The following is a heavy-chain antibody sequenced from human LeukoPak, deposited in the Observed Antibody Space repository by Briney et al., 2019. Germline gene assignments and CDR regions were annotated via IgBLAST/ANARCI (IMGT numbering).Heavy chain of an antibody. CDR1: GGSIRSYY. V-gene: IGHV4-59*12. Sequence: PSETLSLTCTVSGGSIRSYYWSWVRQPPGKGLEWIGYVSYSGSTYYNPSLKSRVAISVDRSKNQFSLKLSSVTAADTAVYYCARGNILCSSTSCYTYQFGWFDPWGQGTLVTVSS. J-gene: IGHJ5*02. CDR3: ARGNILCSSTSCYTYQFGWFDP. D-gene: IGHD2-2*02. CDR2: VSYSGST.